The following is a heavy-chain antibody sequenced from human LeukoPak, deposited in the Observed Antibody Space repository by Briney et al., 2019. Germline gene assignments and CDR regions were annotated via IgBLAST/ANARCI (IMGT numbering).Heavy chain of an antibody. J-gene: IGHJ4*02. V-gene: IGHV3-33*01. CDR1: GFTFSTYG. CDR2: IWNDGNNK. Sequence: GGSLRLSCAASGFTFSTYGMHWVRQAPGKGLEWVAVIWNDGNNKYYVDSVKGRFTISRDNAKNSLYLQMNSLRAEDTAVYYCARDDSSSWYGPEDYWGQGTLVTVSS. CDR3: ARDDSSSWYGPEDY. D-gene: IGHD6-13*01.